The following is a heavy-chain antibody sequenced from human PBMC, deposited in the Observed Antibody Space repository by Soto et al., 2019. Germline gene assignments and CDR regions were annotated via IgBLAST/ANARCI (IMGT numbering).Heavy chain of an antibody. Sequence: SETLSLTCTVSGDSISTYYWSWIRPPAGKGLEWIGRIDASGNTNYNPSLKSRVTMSVDTSKKQFSLTLTSVTAADTAVYYCARYSSNWFQTEGMDVWGQGTTGTVSS. CDR2: IDASGNT. CDR1: GDSISTYY. V-gene: IGHV4-4*07. D-gene: IGHD6-13*01. CDR3: ARYSSNWFQTEGMDV. J-gene: IGHJ6*02.